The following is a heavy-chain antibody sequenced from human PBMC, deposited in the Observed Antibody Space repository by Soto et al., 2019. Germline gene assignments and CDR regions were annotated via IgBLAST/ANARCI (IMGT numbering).Heavy chain of an antibody. J-gene: IGHJ4*02. D-gene: IGHD2-2*03. CDR1: GGSFSGHY. CDR3: ARIGLSRPHFDS. V-gene: IGHV4-34*01. Sequence: SETLSLTCAVYGGSFSGHYWSWIRQYPGKGLEWIAEINHRGSTNYNPSLKSRVTISVDTSKNQFSLQLSSVTTADTADYFCARIGLSRPHFDSWGQGTLVTVSS. CDR2: INHRGST.